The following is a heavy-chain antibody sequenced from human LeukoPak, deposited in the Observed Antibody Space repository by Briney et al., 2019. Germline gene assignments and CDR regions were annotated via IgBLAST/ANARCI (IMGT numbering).Heavy chain of an antibody. CDR1: GASISSGSYY. J-gene: IGHJ4*02. Sequence: SETLSLTCTVSGASISSGSYYWSWIRQPAGRGLEWIGRVYTSGSTYYNPSLKSRVTISVDTSKNQFSLKLSSVTAADTAVYYCASFTTVVTPAGFDYWGQGTLVTVSS. CDR3: ASFTTVVTPAGFDY. V-gene: IGHV4-61*02. CDR2: VYTSGST. D-gene: IGHD4-23*01.